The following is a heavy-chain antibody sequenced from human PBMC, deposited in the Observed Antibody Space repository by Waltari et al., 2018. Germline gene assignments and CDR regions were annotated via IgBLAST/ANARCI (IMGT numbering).Heavy chain of an antibody. V-gene: IGHV4-59*01. D-gene: IGHD3-9*01. CDR3: ARAASIDYDILTGYYGRGAFDI. Sequence: QVQLQESGPGLVKPSETLSLTCTVSGGSISSYYWSWIRQPPGKGLEWIGYIYYSGSTNSNPSLKSLVTISVDTSKNQFSLKLSSVTAADTAVYYCARAASIDYDILTGYYGRGAFDIWGQGTMVTVSS. CDR1: GGSISSYY. CDR2: IYYSGST. J-gene: IGHJ3*02.